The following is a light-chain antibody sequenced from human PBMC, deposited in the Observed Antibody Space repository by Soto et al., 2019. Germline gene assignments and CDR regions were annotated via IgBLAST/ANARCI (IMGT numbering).Light chain of an antibody. CDR1: SSDVGGYNY. J-gene: IGLJ3*02. V-gene: IGLV2-14*01. CDR3: SSYTSSSTWV. CDR2: DVS. Sequence: QSVLTQPASVSGSPGQSITISCTGTSSDVGGYNYVSWYQQHPGKAPKVMIYDVSNWPSGVSNRFSGSKSGNTASLTISGLQAEDEADYYCSSYTSSSTWVFGGGTKLTVL.